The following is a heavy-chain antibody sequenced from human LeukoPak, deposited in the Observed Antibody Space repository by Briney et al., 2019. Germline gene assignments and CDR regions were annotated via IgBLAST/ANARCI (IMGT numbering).Heavy chain of an antibody. CDR3: ARGGKGNADGYNQALDY. J-gene: IGHJ4*02. V-gene: IGHV1-46*01. Sequence: ASVTVSCEASGYTFTNYYIHWVRQAPGQGLEWMGIINPRGGSTTYAQEFQGRVTMTRDTSTSTVYMELSSLRSEDTAVYYCARGGKGNADGYNQALDYWGQGTLVTVSS. CDR2: INPRGGST. D-gene: IGHD5-24*01. CDR1: GYTFTNYY.